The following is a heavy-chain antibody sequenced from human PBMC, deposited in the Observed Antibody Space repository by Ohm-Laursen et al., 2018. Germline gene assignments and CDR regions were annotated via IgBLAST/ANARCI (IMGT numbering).Heavy chain of an antibody. Sequence: SLRLSCAASAFTFSNSAMHWVRQAPGKGLEWVAVIYYDGSNKYYADSVKGRFTISRDNSRKTLYLQMNSLRVEDTAVYYCAKDRGSSPHYYYGMDVWGQGTTVTVSS. J-gene: IGHJ6*02. D-gene: IGHD6-13*01. CDR3: AKDRGSSPHYYYGMDV. CDR2: IYYDGSNK. CDR1: AFTFSNSA. V-gene: IGHV3-33*06.